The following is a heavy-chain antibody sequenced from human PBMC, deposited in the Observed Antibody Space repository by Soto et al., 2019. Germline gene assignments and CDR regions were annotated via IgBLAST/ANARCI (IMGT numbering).Heavy chain of an antibody. J-gene: IGHJ4*02. D-gene: IGHD1-1*01. Sequence: QVQLVQSGAEVKKPGSSGRVSCKASGGTFSNYPISWVRQAPGQGLEWMGAIIPIFATTNYAQKFQGRVTITADESSSTAYMELSGLTSADTALYYCARPRTVATTKGYDYWGQGTLVTVSS. CDR1: GGTFSNYP. CDR2: IIPIFATT. V-gene: IGHV1-69*01. CDR3: ARPRTVATTKGYDY.